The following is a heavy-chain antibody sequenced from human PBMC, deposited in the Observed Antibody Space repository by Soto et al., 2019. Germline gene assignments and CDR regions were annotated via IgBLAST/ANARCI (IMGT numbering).Heavy chain of an antibody. CDR3: ARVYYYGSGRRYYYGMAV. J-gene: IGHJ6*02. D-gene: IGHD3-10*01. V-gene: IGHV4-59*01. CDR2: IYYSGST. Sequence: SETLSLTCTGSGGSISSYYWSWIRQPPGKGLEWIGYIYYSGSTNYSPSLKSRVTISVDTSKNQFSLKLSSVTAADTAVYYCARVYYYGSGRRYYYGMAVWGQGTTVT. CDR1: GGSISSYY.